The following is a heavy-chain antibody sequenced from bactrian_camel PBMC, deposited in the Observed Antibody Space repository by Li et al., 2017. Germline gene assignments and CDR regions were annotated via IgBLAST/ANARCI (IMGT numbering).Heavy chain of an antibody. V-gene: IGHV3S53*01. CDR3: AASRLGSTINWRQERRYGY. CDR2: IDRDART. Sequence: HVQLVESGGGSVHSGGSLRLACQASGNTYSYNCMGWFRQAPGKEREGVATIDRDARTSYADSVNGRFTISKDNARNVWYLQMNGLKPEDTAMYYCAASRLGSTINWRQERRYGYWGQGTQVTVS. J-gene: IGHJ4*01. D-gene: IGHD4*01. CDR1: GNTYSYNC.